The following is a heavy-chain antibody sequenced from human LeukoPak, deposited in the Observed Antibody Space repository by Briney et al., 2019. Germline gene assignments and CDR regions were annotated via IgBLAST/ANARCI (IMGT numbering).Heavy chain of an antibody. Sequence: GGSLRLSCAASGFTFSSYAMHWVRQAPGKGLGWVAVISYDGSNKYYADSVKGRFTISRDNSKNTLYLQMNSLRAEVTAVYYCARDRDFWSGYSRDYYYYYGMDVWGQGTTVTVSS. CDR3: ARDRDFWSGYSRDYYYYYGMDV. CDR1: GFTFSSYA. J-gene: IGHJ6*02. V-gene: IGHV3-30-3*01. D-gene: IGHD3-3*01. CDR2: ISYDGSNK.